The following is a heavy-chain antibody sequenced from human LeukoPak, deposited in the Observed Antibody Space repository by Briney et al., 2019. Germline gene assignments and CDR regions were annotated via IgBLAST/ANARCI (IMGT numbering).Heavy chain of an antibody. V-gene: IGHV4-59*01. J-gene: IGHJ5*02. D-gene: IGHD1-26*01. CDR3: ARGYSATYGRFDP. Sequence: PSETLSLTCTVSGGSISSYYWSWIRQPPGKGLEWIGYIYYTGNTNYNPSLKSRVTISVDTSKNQSSLKLTSVTAADTAVYFCARGYSATYGRFDPWGQGTLVTVSS. CDR1: GGSISSYY. CDR2: IYYTGNT.